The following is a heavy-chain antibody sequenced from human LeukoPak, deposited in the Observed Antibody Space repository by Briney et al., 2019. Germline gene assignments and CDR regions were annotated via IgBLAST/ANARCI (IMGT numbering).Heavy chain of an antibody. Sequence: PSETLSLTCAVYGGSFSGYYWSWIRQPPGKGLEWIGEINHSGSTNYNPSLKSRVTISVDTSKNQFSLKLSSVTAADTAVYYCARDRVGATGKYYFDYWGQGTLVTVSS. D-gene: IGHD1-26*01. CDR1: GGSFSGYY. J-gene: IGHJ4*02. V-gene: IGHV4-34*01. CDR3: ARDRVGATGKYYFDY. CDR2: INHSGST.